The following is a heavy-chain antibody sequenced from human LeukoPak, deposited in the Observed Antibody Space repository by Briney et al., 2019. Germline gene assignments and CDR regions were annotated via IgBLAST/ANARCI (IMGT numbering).Heavy chain of an antibody. V-gene: IGHV4-34*01. J-gene: IGHJ5*02. Sequence: SETLSLTCAVYGGSFSGYYWSWIRQPPGKGLEWIGEINHSGSTNYNPSLKSRVTISVDTSKNQFSLKLSSVTAADTAVYYCAREDTVTSGGGWFDPWGQGTLVTVSS. D-gene: IGHD4-17*01. CDR2: INHSGST. CDR3: AREDTVTSGGGWFDP. CDR1: GGSFSGYY.